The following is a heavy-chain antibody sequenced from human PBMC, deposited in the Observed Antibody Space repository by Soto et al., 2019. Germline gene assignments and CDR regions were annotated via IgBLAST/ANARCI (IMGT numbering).Heavy chain of an antibody. CDR2: MNPNSGNT. V-gene: IGHV1-8*01. CDR3: ARRGYRRSWYYYCYYGMDV. Sequence: QVQLVQSGAEVKKPGASVKVSCKASGYTFTSYDINWVRQATGQGLEWMGWMNPNSGNTGYAQKFQGRVTMTRNTSISTAYMEPSSLRSEDTAVYSCARRGYRRSWYYYCYYGMDVWGQGTTVTVSS. CDR1: GYTFTSYD. J-gene: IGHJ6*02. D-gene: IGHD6-13*01.